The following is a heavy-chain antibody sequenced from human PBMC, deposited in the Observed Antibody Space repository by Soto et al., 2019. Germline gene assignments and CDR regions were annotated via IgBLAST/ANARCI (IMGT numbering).Heavy chain of an antibody. CDR1: GGSISSGGYY. V-gene: IGHV4-31*03. Sequence: QVQLHESGPGLVKPSQTLSLTCTVSGGSISSGGYYWSWIRQHPGKGLEWIGYIYYSGSTYYNPSLKSRVTISVDRSKNQFSLKVSSVTAADTAVYYCARDPFPGLAAAGSYWGQGTLVTVSS. CDR3: ARDPFPGLAAAGSY. CDR2: IYYSGST. J-gene: IGHJ4*02. D-gene: IGHD6-13*01.